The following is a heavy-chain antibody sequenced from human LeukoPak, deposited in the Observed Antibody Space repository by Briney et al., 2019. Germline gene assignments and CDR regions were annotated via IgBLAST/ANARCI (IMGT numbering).Heavy chain of an antibody. J-gene: IGHJ3*02. CDR2: VSWNSGSI. Sequence: GGSLRLSCAAAGFTFDDYAMHWVRQAPGKGLEWVSGVSWNSGSIGYADSVKGRFTISRGNAKNSLYLQMNSLRAEDTALYYCAKDMASGGSIGRYLGAFDIWGQGTMVTVS. V-gene: IGHV3-9*01. CDR3: AKDMASGGSIGRYLGAFDI. CDR1: GFTFDDYA. D-gene: IGHD3-16*01.